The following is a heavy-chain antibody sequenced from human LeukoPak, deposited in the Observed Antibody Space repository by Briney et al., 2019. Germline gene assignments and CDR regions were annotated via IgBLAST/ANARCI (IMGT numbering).Heavy chain of an antibody. CDR1: GGSISSYY. CDR2: IYYSGRI. J-gene: IGHJ3*01. D-gene: IGHD6-13*01. V-gene: IGHV4-59*01. Sequence: SETLSLTCTVSGGSISSYYWSWIRQPPGKGLEWIGYIYYSGRINYNPSLKSRVTISVDTSKNQFSLKLSSVTAADTAVYYCARISSSNWYNERGAFDVWGQGTMVTVSS. CDR3: ARISSSNWYNERGAFDV.